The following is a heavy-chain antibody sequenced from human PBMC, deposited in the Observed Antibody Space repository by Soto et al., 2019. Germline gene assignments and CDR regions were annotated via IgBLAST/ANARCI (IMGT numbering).Heavy chain of an antibody. CDR2: INAHSGGT. V-gene: IGHV1-2*02. CDR3: AKDLTRKRADWLDP. J-gene: IGHJ5*02. Sequence: GASVKVSCKASGFSFTGYYIHWLRQAPGQGLEWMGWINAHSGGTEYAQKFQGRVTLTRDTSIATAYLTLTSLTSDDTALYYCAKDLTRKRADWLDPWGQGTQVTVSS. CDR1: GFSFTGYY.